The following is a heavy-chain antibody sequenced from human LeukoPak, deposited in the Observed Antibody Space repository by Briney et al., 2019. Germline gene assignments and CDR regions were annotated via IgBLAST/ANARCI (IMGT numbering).Heavy chain of an antibody. J-gene: IGHJ4*02. CDR3: AKDDSEYQLPFDY. D-gene: IGHD2-2*01. Sequence: TGGSLRLSCAGSGFTFSSYAMSWVRQAPGKGLEWVSAISGSGGSTYYADSVKGRFTISRDNSKNTLYLQMNSLRAEDTAVYYCAKDDSEYQLPFDYWGQGTLVTVSS. CDR2: ISGSGGST. CDR1: GFTFSSYA. V-gene: IGHV3-23*01.